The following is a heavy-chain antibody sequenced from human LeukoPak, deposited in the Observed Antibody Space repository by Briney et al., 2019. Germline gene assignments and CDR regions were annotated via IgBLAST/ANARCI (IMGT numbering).Heavy chain of an antibody. CDR3: ARDASSSWLITDDAFDI. V-gene: IGHV1-2*02. J-gene: IGHJ3*02. D-gene: IGHD6-13*01. CDR1: GYTFAAYY. Sequence: ASVKVSCRASGYTFAAYYMHWVRQAPGQGLEWMGWINPNSGGTNYAQKFQGRVTMTRDTSISTAYMELSRLRSDDTAVYYCARDASSSWLITDDAFDIWGQGTMVTVSS. CDR2: INPNSGGT.